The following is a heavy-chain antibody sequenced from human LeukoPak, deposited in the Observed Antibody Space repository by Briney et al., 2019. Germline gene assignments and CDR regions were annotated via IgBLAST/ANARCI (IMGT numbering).Heavy chain of an antibody. Sequence: ASVKVSCKASGYTFTSYYMHWVRQAPGQGLEWMGIINPSGGSTSYAQKFQGRVTMTRDMSTSTVYMELSSLRSEDTAVYYCARATIRPEYSNYNNWFDPWGQGTLVTVSS. CDR3: ARATIRPEYSNYNNWFDP. V-gene: IGHV1-46*01. CDR2: INPSGGST. D-gene: IGHD4-11*01. J-gene: IGHJ5*02. CDR1: GYTFTSYY.